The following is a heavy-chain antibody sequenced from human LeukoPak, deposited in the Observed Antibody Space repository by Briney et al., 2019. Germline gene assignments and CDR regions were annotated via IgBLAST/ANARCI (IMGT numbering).Heavy chain of an antibody. CDR2: IYYSGST. V-gene: IGHV4-59*01. CDR1: GGSISSYY. Sequence: PSETLSLTCTVSGGSISSYYWSWIRQPPGKGLEWIGYIYYSGSTNYNPSLKSRVTISVDTSKNQFSLKLSSVTAADTAVYYCARDLRDYGGYYYYYGMDVWGQGTLVTVSS. CDR3: ARDLRDYGGYYYYYGMDV. D-gene: IGHD3-16*01. J-gene: IGHJ6*02.